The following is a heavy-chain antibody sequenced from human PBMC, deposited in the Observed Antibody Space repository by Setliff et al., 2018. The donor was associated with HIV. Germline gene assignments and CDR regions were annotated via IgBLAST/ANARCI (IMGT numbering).Heavy chain of an antibody. Sequence: PGGSLRLSCRGSAFNSRMQTMNWVRQAPGKGLEWVSTISGDNARTSTTMGTGGRPDYAASVKGRFTISRDNSKNTVFLQMNSLRAEDTAIYYCARHPWERLWYFDYRGQGTLVTVSS. D-gene: IGHD1-1*01. CDR3: ARHPWERLWYFDY. CDR1: AFNSRMQT. J-gene: IGHJ4*02. CDR2: ISGDNARTSTTMGTGGRP. V-gene: IGHV3-23*01.